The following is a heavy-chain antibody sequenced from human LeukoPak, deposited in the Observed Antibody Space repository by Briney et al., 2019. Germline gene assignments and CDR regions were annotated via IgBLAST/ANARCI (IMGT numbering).Heavy chain of an antibody. D-gene: IGHD2-2*01. Sequence: SETLSLTCAVYGGSFSGYYWSWIRRPPGKGLEWIGEINHSGSTNYNPSLKSRVTISVDTSKNQLSLELSSVTAADTAVYYCARGPVVPAAMAYGMDVWGKGTTVTVSS. J-gene: IGHJ6*04. CDR3: ARGPVVPAAMAYGMDV. V-gene: IGHV4-34*01. CDR1: GGSFSGYY. CDR2: INHSGST.